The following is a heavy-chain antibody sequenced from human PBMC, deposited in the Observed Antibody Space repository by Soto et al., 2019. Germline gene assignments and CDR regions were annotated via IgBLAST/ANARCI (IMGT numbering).Heavy chain of an antibody. CDR1: GFSFDDYA. CDR3: AKAREPYYYDTSGTFDY. Sequence: EVQLVESGGGLVQPGRSLRLSCAASGFSFDDYAMHWVRQAPGKGLEWVSGISWNSGSLAYVDSVKGRFTVSRDNAKNSXDLQMNSLRAEDTALYYCAKAREPYYYDTSGTFDYWGQGTLVTVSS. V-gene: IGHV3-9*01. CDR2: ISWNSGSL. D-gene: IGHD3-22*01. J-gene: IGHJ4*02.